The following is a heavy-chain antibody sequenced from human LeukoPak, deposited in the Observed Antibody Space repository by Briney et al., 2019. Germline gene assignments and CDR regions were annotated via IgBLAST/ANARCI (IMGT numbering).Heavy chain of an antibody. V-gene: IGHV3-48*03. J-gene: IGHJ2*01. Sequence: GGSLRLSCAASEFTFTSYEMNWVRQAPGKGLEWVSYISSSGSTIYYADSVKGRFTISRDNAKNSLYLQMNSLRAEDTAVYYCARDAYCSTTSCKEYFDLWGRGTLVTVSS. D-gene: IGHD2-2*01. CDR2: ISSSGSTI. CDR1: EFTFTSYE. CDR3: ARDAYCSTTSCKEYFDL.